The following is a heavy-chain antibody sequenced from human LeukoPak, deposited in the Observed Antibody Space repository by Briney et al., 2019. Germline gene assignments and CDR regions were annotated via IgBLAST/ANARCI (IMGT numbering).Heavy chain of an antibody. J-gene: IGHJ4*02. CDR1: GYSFTIYW. V-gene: IGHV5-51*01. D-gene: IGHD2-15*01. Sequence: GESLKICCKGSGYSFTIYWIGWVRQVRGKGLEWMGIIYPGDSDTRYSPSFQGQVTISADKSCSTAYLEWSSLKASDTAIYYCARQSGCCGGGSCAIDYWGQGTLVTVSS. CDR2: IYPGDSDT. CDR3: ARQSGCCGGGSCAIDY.